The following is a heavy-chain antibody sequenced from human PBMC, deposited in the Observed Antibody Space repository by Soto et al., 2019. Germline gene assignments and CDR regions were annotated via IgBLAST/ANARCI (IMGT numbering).Heavy chain of an antibody. J-gene: IGHJ4*02. Sequence: PGGSLRLSCAASGFTFSSYAMSWVRQAPGKGLEWVSAISGSGGSTYYADSVKGRFTISRDNSKNTLYLQMNSLRAEDTAVYYCAKDLYDRSSWYWFAYWGQGTLVTVSS. CDR1: GFTFSSYA. V-gene: IGHV3-23*01. CDR2: ISGSGGST. D-gene: IGHD6-13*01. CDR3: AKDLYDRSSWYWFAY.